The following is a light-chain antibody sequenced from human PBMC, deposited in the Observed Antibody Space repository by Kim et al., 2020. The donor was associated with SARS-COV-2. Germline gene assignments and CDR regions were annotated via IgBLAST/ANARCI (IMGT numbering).Light chain of an antibody. Sequence: QSVLTQPPSTSGTPGQRVTISCSGSHSNIGAYYIHWYQELPGTAPKLLIYSDNLRPSGVPDRFSGSKSGTSASLAISGLRSEDEADYYCASWDDSLNSYVFGTGTKVTV. V-gene: IGLV1-47*01. CDR2: SDN. CDR3: ASWDDSLNSYV. CDR1: HSNIGAYY. J-gene: IGLJ1*01.